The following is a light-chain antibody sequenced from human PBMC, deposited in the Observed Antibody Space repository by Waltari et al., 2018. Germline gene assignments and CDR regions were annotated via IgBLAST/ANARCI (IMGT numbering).Light chain of an antibody. J-gene: IGKJ2*01. Sequence: DIVMTQSPLSLPVTPGEPASISCRSSQSLMDTKGYNYLDWFLQKPGQSPQVLIYLGSNRASGVPDRFSVSGSGTDFTLRISRVEAEDVAIYYCMQSLRSPVTFGQGTKLEIK. CDR3: MQSLRSPVT. CDR1: QSLMDTKGYNY. CDR2: LGS. V-gene: IGKV2-28*01.